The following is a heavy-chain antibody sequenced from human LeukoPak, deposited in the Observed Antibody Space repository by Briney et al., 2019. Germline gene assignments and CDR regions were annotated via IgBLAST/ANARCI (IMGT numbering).Heavy chain of an antibody. V-gene: IGHV3-48*02. CDR2: ITGSSSAI. Sequence: GGSLRLSCAASGFTFSPYSMNWVRQAPGKGLEWISYITGSSSAIYYADSVKGRFTVSRDNAKNSLYLQMNSLRDEDTAVYYCARSSGHLDYWGQGTLVTVSS. J-gene: IGHJ4*02. D-gene: IGHD3-22*01. CDR1: GFTFSPYS. CDR3: ARSSGHLDY.